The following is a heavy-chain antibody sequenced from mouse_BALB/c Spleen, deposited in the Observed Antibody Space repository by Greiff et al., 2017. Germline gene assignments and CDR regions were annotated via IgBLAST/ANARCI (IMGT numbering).Heavy chain of an antibody. CDR3: ARDYYGSSYDWYFDV. Sequence: EVMLVESGGGLVQPGGSLRLSCATSGFTFTDYYMSWVRQPPGKALEWLGFIRNKANGYTTEYSASVKGRFTISRDNSQSILYLQMNTLRAEDSATYYCARDYYGSSYDWYFDVWGAGTTVTVSS. CDR1: GFTFTDYY. CDR2: IRNKANGYTT. V-gene: IGHV7-3*02. D-gene: IGHD1-1*01. J-gene: IGHJ1*01.